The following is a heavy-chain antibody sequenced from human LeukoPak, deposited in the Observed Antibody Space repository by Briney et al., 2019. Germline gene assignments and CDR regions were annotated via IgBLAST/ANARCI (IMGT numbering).Heavy chain of an antibody. CDR2: INTNTGNP. Sequence: GASVKVSCKASGYTFTTYTINWVRQAPGQGLEWMGWINTNTGNPTYAQAFTGRFVSSLDTSLTTAYLQISALKAEDTAVYYCARMSREVATMLDYWGQGTLVTVPS. V-gene: IGHV7-4-1*02. J-gene: IGHJ4*02. D-gene: IGHD4/OR15-4a*01. CDR3: ARMSREVATMLDY. CDR1: GYTFTTYT.